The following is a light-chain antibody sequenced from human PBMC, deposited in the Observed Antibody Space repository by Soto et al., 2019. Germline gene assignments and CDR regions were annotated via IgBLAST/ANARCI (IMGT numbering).Light chain of an antibody. Sequence: QSALTQPASVSGSPGQSITRSGTGPNSDVGGYNYVSWYQQHPGKAPKLMIYDVSNRPSGVSNRFSASKSGNTASLTISGLQAEDEADYYCSSYTSISTLVFGTGTKLTVL. CDR1: NSDVGGYNY. CDR3: SSYTSISTLV. CDR2: DVS. V-gene: IGLV2-14*03. J-gene: IGLJ1*01.